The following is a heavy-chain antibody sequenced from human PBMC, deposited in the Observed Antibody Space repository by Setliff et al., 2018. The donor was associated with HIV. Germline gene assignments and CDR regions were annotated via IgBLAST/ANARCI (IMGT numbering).Heavy chain of an antibody. Sequence: GESLKISCKGSGYFFLDSWIGWVRQMPGKGLEWVAIIYPGDSETRYSPSFEGQVTISVDRSIDTAYLQWSSLKASDTAIYYCTRHPLRPGIAGYFYFVDVWGTGTTVTVSS. J-gene: IGHJ6*03. CDR3: TRHPLRPGIAGYFYFVDV. CDR1: GYFFLDSW. CDR2: IYPGDSET. V-gene: IGHV5-51*01. D-gene: IGHD3-9*01.